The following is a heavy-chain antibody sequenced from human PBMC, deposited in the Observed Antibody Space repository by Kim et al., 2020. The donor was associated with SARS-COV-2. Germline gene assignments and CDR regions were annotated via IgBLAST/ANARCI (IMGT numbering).Heavy chain of an antibody. CDR1: GYTFTSYD. Sequence: ASVKVSCKASGYTFTSYDINWVRQATGQGLEWMGWMNPNSGNTGYAQKFQGRVTMTRNTSISTAYMELSSLRSEDTAVYYCARARLGYCSSTSCRRGNWFDPWGQGTLVTVSS. V-gene: IGHV1-8*01. CDR2: MNPNSGNT. D-gene: IGHD2-2*01. J-gene: IGHJ5*02. CDR3: ARARLGYCSSTSCRRGNWFDP.